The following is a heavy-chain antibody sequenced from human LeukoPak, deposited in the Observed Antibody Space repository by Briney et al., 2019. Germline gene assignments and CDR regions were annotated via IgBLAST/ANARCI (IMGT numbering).Heavy chain of an antibody. J-gene: IGHJ3*02. CDR2: ISSSGSTI. V-gene: IGHV3-11*01. D-gene: IGHD3-16*01. CDR1: GFTFSDYY. CDR3: LGEGFGDAFDI. Sequence: GGSLRLSCAAPGFTFSDYYMSWIRQAPGKGLEWVSYISSSGSTIYYADSVKGRFTISRDNAKNSLYLQMNSLRAEDTAVYYCLGEGFGDAFDIWGQGTMVTVSS.